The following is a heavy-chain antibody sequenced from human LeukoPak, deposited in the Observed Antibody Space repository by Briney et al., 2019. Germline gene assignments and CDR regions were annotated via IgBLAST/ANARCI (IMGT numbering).Heavy chain of an antibody. D-gene: IGHD3-10*01. CDR3: ARELFSANAFDI. CDR2: IYTSGST. Sequence: PSETLSLTCTVSGGSISSSSYYWGWIRQPPGKGLERIGRIYTSGSTNYNPSLKSRVTISVDTSKNQFSLKLSSVTAADTAVYYCARELFSANAFDIWGQGTMVTVSS. J-gene: IGHJ3*02. CDR1: GGSISSSSYY. V-gene: IGHV4-39*07.